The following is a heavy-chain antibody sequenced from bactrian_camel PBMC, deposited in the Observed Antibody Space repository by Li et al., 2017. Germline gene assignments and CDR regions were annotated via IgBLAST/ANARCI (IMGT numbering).Heavy chain of an antibody. Sequence: QLVESGGASVQAGGSLRLSCAGSGYGAGIACMAWFRQAPGKEREGVATINSLNTTFYGDSVKGRFTVSNDTAKNTLYLQMTHLRPEDTAMYYCTARYEFGLGACSGIGGLGFWGQGTQVTVS. CDR1: GYGAGIAC. D-gene: IGHD1*01. CDR2: INSLNTT. CDR3: TARYEFGLGACSGIGGLGF. V-gene: IGHV3S55*01. J-gene: IGHJ6*01.